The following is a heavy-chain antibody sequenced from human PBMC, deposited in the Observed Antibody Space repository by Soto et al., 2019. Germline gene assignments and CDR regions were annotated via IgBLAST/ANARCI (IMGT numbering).Heavy chain of an antibody. J-gene: IGHJ3*02. Sequence: PGGSLRLSCAACGFTFSKYSMNWVRQTTGKGLEWVSYISSSGIAIYYADSVQGRFTISRDNAKNSLYLQMDSLRPEDTAVYYCARDIILVPAAPDAFDIWGQGTMVTVSS. CDR3: ARDIILVPAAPDAFDI. CDR2: ISSSGIAI. D-gene: IGHD2-2*01. V-gene: IGHV3-48*01. CDR1: GFTFSKYS.